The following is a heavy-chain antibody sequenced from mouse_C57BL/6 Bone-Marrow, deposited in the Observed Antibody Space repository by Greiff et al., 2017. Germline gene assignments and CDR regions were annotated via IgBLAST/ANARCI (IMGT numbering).Heavy chain of an antibody. CDR3: AVIYYYGSRVVYYAMDY. J-gene: IGHJ4*01. D-gene: IGHD1-1*01. V-gene: IGHV1-64*01. CDR2: IHPNSGRT. CDR1: GYTFTSYW. Sequence: QVQLQQPGAELVKPGASVKLSCKASGYTFTSYWMHWVKQRPGQGLEWIGMIHPNSGRTNYNEKFKSKATLTVDKSSSTAYMQLSSLTSEDSSVYYCAVIYYYGSRVVYYAMDYWGQGTSVTVSS.